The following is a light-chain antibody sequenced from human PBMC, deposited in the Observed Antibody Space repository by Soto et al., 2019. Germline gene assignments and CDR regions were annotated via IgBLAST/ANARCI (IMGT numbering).Light chain of an antibody. CDR2: AAS. J-gene: IGKJ4*01. V-gene: IGKV1-39*01. CDR1: QSIRKY. Sequence: DIQMTQAPASLSSSVVDRVTITCVASQSIRKYVNWYQHKPGKAPTVLIHAASSLQSGFPSRFSGSGSGTDFFLTISSLQPEDFAVYYCQQSHSKPLTFGGGTKVDIK. CDR3: QQSHSKPLT.